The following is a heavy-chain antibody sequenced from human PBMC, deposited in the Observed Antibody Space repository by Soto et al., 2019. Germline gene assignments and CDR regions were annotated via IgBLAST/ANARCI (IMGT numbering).Heavy chain of an antibody. V-gene: IGHV4-4*07. J-gene: IGHJ6*02. CDR3: ARDDFGSAGMDV. Sequence: QVQLQESGPGLVKPSETLSLTCTVSGDSFSNYYWSWIRQPAGKGLEWIGRIYPSGTTNYNPSLKSRLTMSRDTSKNRFSLSLRSVTAADTAVYFCARDDFGSAGMDVWGQGTTVTVSS. CDR1: GDSFSNYY. CDR2: IYPSGTT. D-gene: IGHD3-10*01.